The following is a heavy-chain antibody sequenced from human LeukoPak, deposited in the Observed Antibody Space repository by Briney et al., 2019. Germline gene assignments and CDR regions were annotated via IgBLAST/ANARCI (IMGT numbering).Heavy chain of an antibody. CDR1: GFTFSSYA. D-gene: IGHD2-21*01. Sequence: GGSLRLSCAASGFTFSSYAMSWVRQAPGKGLEWVSAISGSGGSTYYADSVKGRFTISRDNSKNTLYLQMNSLRAEETAVYSGAKYCGGVPTECYFDYWGQGTLVTVSS. V-gene: IGHV3-23*01. J-gene: IGHJ4*02. CDR2: ISGSGGST. CDR3: AKYCGGVPTECYFDY.